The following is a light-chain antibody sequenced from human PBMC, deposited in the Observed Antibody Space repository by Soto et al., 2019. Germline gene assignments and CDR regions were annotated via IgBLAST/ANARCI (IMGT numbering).Light chain of an antibody. J-gene: IGKJ4*01. Sequence: EIVLTQSPGTLSLSPWERATLSCRASQSVSSSYLAWYQQKPGQAPRLLIYGASSRATGIPDRFSGSGSGTDFTITISRLEPEDFAVYYCQQYGSSPLTFGGGTKVEIK. CDR1: QSVSSSY. CDR3: QQYGSSPLT. CDR2: GAS. V-gene: IGKV3-20*01.